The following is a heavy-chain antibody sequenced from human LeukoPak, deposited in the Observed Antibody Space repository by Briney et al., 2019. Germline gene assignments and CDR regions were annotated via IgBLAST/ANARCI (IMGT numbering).Heavy chain of an antibody. CDR2: IYYSGST. CDR1: GGSISSSSYY. J-gene: IGHJ4*02. Sequence: SETLSLTCTVSGGSISSSSYYWGWIRQPPGKGLEWIGSIYYSGSTYYNPSLKSRVTISVDTSKNQFSLKLSSVTAADTAVYYCARDDYYDSSGVGYWGQGTLVTVSS. CDR3: ARDDYYDSSGVGY. D-gene: IGHD3-22*01. V-gene: IGHV4-39*07.